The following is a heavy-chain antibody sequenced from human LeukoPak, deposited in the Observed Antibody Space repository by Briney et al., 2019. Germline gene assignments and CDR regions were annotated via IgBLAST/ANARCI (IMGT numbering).Heavy chain of an antibody. J-gene: IGHJ4*02. D-gene: IGHD2-2*01. CDR3: ARQLGYCSSTSCYADKVDY. Sequence: SETLSLTCTASGGSISGSSYYWGWIRQPPGKGLEWIGSIYYSGSTYYNPSLKSRVTISVDTSKNQFSLKLSSVTAADTAVYYGARQLGYCSSTSCYADKVDYWGQGTLVTVSS. V-gene: IGHV4-39*01. CDR1: GGSISGSSYY. CDR2: IYYSGST.